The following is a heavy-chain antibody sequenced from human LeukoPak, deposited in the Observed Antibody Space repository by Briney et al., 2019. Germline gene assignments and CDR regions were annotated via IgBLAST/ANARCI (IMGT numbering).Heavy chain of an antibody. CDR1: GGSISSYY. CDR3: ARGRRTRYCSGGSCYYFDY. Sequence: SETLSLTCTVSGGSISSYYWSWIRQPPGKGLEWIGYIYYSGSTNYNPSLESRVTISVDTSKNQFSLKLSSVTAADTAVYYCARGRRTRYCSGGSCYYFDYWGQGTLVTVSS. J-gene: IGHJ4*02. D-gene: IGHD2-15*01. CDR2: IYYSGST. V-gene: IGHV4-59*08.